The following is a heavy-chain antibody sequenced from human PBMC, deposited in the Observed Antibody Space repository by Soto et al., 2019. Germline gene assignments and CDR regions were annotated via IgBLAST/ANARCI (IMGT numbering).Heavy chain of an antibody. J-gene: IGHJ5*02. CDR3: ARGLGLDYYGSGRRQNWFAP. CDR2: INHSGST. D-gene: IGHD3-10*01. Sequence: PSETLSLTCAVYGGSFSGYYWSWIRQPPGKGLEWIGEINHSGSTNYNPSLKSRVTISVDTSKNQFSLKLSSVTAADTVVYYCARGLGLDYYGSGRRQNWFAPWGQGSLVTV. V-gene: IGHV4-34*01. CDR1: GGSFSGYY.